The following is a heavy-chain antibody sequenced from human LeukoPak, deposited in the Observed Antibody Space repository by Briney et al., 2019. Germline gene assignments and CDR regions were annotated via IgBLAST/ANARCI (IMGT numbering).Heavy chain of an antibody. CDR1: GYTFTGYY. CDR3: AQDYVTVTKFFPDAFDI. CDR2: INPNSGGT. D-gene: IGHD4-17*01. V-gene: IGHV1-2*02. Sequence: GASVKVSCKASGYTFTGYYMYWVRQAPGQGLEWMGWINPNSGGTNYAQKFQGRVTMTRDTSISTAYMELSRLRSDDTAVYYCAQDYVTVTKFFPDAFDIWGQGTMVTVSS. J-gene: IGHJ3*02.